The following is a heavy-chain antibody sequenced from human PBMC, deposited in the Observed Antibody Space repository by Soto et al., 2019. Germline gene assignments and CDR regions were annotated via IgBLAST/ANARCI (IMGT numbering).Heavy chain of an antibody. Sequence: EVHLLESGGGLVQPGGSLRLSCAASGFTFSSHAMSWVRQAPGKGLQWISSISSSGISKYYADSVKGRFTISRDDSKNTLYLQMNSLRADDTAVYYCAKTGLEWELDYWGQGTLVTVS. D-gene: IGHD3-3*01. CDR2: ISSSGISK. CDR3: AKTGLEWELDY. CDR1: GFTFSSHA. V-gene: IGHV3-23*01. J-gene: IGHJ4*02.